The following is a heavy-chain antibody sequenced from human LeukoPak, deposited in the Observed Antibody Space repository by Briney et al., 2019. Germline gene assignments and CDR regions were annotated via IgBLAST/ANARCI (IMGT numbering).Heavy chain of an antibody. Sequence: GGSLRLSCAAPGFTFSSYAMSWVRQAPGRGLEWVGRIKSKTDGGTTDYAAPVKGRFTISRDDSKNTLYLQMNSLKTEDTAVYYCTEDCGGDCYIDYWGQGTLVTVSS. J-gene: IGHJ4*02. CDR2: IKSKTDGGTT. V-gene: IGHV3-15*01. D-gene: IGHD2-21*02. CDR3: TEDCGGDCYIDY. CDR1: GFTFSSYA.